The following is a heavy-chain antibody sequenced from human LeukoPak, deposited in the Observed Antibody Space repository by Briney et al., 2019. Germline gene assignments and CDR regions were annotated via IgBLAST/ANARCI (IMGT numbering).Heavy chain of an antibody. CDR2: TYYRSKWYN. V-gene: IGHV6-1*01. Sequence: SQTLSLTCAISGDSVSSNSAAWNWIRQSPSRGLEWLGRTYYRSKWYNDYAVSVKSRITINPDTSKNQFSLQLNSVTPEDTAVYYCARDRGDIVVVIGYFQHWGQGTLVTVSS. D-gene: IGHD2-15*01. CDR3: ARDRGDIVVVIGYFQH. J-gene: IGHJ1*01. CDR1: GDSVSSNSAA.